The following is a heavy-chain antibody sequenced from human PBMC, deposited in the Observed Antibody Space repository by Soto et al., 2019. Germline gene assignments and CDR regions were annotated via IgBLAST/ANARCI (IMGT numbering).Heavy chain of an antibody. CDR2: VYNSGST. V-gene: IGHV4-59*01. D-gene: IGHD6-13*01. Sequence: SETLSLTCTVSGGSISSNYWTWIRQPPGKGLEWIGYVYNSGSTNYNPSLKSRVTISEGTSKSQFSLKVNSMTAADTAVYYCARYRREAVAGYTLDNWGQGILVTVSS. CDR3: ARYRREAVAGYTLDN. J-gene: IGHJ4*02. CDR1: GGSISSNY.